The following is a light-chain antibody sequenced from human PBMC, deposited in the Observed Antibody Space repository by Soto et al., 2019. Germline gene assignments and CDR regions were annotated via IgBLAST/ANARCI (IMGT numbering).Light chain of an antibody. V-gene: IGLV1-40*01. CDR3: QSYDSSLSGWV. J-gene: IGLJ3*02. CDR1: SSNIGAGYD. Sequence: QPVLTQPPSVSGAPGQRVTISCTGSSSNIGAGYDVHWYQQLPGTAPKLLIYGNSNRPSGVPDRFSGFKSGTSASLAITGLRAEDEADYYCQSYDSSLSGWVFGGGTKLTVL. CDR2: GNS.